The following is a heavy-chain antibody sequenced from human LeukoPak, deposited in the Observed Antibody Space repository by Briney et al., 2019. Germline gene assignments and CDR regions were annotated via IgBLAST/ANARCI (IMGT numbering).Heavy chain of an antibody. Sequence: TGGSLRLSCAASGFTFSSYAMNWVRQAPGKGLEWVSGISGCGDTTHYADSVKGRFTISRDNSKNTLYLQMNSLRAEDTAVYYCAKNAGLGYCSSTSCPIDPWGQGTLVTVSS. CDR1: GFTFSSYA. J-gene: IGHJ5*02. CDR3: AKNAGLGYCSSTSCPIDP. V-gene: IGHV3-23*01. D-gene: IGHD2-2*01. CDR2: ISGCGDTT.